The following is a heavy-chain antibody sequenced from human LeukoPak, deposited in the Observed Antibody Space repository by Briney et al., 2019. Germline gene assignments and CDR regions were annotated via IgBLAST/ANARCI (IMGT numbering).Heavy chain of an antibody. V-gene: IGHV3-64*01. CDR1: GLTFSSYA. CDR3: ARDYGAFDI. J-gene: IGHJ3*02. D-gene: IGHD4-17*01. Sequence: GGSLRLSCAASGLTFSSYAMHWVRQAPGKGLEYVSAISSNGGSTYYANSVKGRFTISRDNSKNTLYLQMGSLRAEDMAVYYCARDYGAFDIWGQGTMVTVSS. CDR2: ISSNGGST.